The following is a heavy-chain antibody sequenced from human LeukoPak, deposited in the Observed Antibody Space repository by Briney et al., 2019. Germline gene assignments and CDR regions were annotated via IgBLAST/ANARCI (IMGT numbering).Heavy chain of an antibody. J-gene: IGHJ6*02. CDR2: ISSSGSTI. V-gene: IGHV3-48*04. D-gene: IGHD3-9*01. Sequence: PGGSLRLSCAASGFTFRSYSMNWVRQAPGKGLEWVSYISSSGSTIYYADSVKGRFTISRDNAKNSLYLQMNSLRAEDTAVYYCARDPWDYDILTGPLLGYYYYGMDVWGQGTTVTVSS. CDR1: GFTFRSYS. CDR3: ARDPWDYDILTGPLLGYYYYGMDV.